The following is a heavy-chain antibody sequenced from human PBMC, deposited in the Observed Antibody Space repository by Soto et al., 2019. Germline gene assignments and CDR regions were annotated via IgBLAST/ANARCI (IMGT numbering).Heavy chain of an antibody. CDR1: GYTFTSYD. V-gene: IGHV1-8*01. CDR2: MNPNSGNT. Sequence: GASVKVSCKASGYTFTSYDINWVRQATGQGLEWMGWMNPNSGNTGYAQKFQGRVTMTRNTSISTAYMELSSLRSEDTAVYYCARGAAVAGTHAFDIWGQGTMVTVSS. CDR3: ARGAAVAGTHAFDI. J-gene: IGHJ3*02. D-gene: IGHD6-19*01.